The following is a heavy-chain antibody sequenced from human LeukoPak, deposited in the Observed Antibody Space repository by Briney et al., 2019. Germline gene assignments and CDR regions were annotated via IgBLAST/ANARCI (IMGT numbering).Heavy chain of an antibody. J-gene: IGHJ4*02. CDR1: GGSFSGYY. D-gene: IGHD3-22*01. V-gene: IGHV4-34*01. CDR2: INHSGST. CDR3: ARRGYYDSSGYRY. Sequence: SETLSLTCAVYGGSFSGYYWSWIRQPPGKGLEWIGEINHSGSTNYNPSLKSRVTISVDTSKNQFSLKLSSVTAADTAVYYCARRGYYDSSGYRYWGQGTLVTVSS.